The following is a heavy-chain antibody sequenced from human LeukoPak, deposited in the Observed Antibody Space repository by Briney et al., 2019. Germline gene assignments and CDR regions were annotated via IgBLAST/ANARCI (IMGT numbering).Heavy chain of an antibody. CDR2: IYYSGST. Sequence: SQTLSLTSPVSAGSLSSSSYYWGWLRQPPGKGLEGIRRIYYSGSTYYNPSLKSRVTISVDTSKNQFSLQLSSVTAADTVVYYCARDRDGVSYGDINWLDPWGQGTLVTVSS. V-gene: IGHV4-39*07. CDR1: AGSLSSSSYY. CDR3: ARDRDGVSYGDINWLDP. J-gene: IGHJ5*02. D-gene: IGHD2-8*01.